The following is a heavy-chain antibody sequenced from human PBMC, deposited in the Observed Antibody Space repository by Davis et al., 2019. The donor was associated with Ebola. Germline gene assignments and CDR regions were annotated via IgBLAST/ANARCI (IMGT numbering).Heavy chain of an antibody. Sequence: SVKVSCKASGGTFSSYAISWVRQAPGQGLEWMGGIIPIFGTANYAQKFQGWVTMTRDTSISTAYMELSRLRSDDTAVYYCARVLSRVGAFDIWGQGTMVTVSS. V-gene: IGHV1-69*05. CDR2: IIPIFGTA. CDR3: ARVLSRVGAFDI. D-gene: IGHD3-3*02. J-gene: IGHJ3*02. CDR1: GGTFSSYA.